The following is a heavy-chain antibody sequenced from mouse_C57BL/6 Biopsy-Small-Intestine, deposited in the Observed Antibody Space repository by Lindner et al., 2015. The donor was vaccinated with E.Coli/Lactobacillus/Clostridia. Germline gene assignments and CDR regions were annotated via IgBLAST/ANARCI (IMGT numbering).Heavy chain of an antibody. J-gene: IGHJ2*01. Sequence: VQLQESGPELVNPGASVRISCKASGYTFTDYYMNWVKQSHGKSLEWIGIINPDTGNTTYNQNFKGKATLTVDKSSSTAYMELRSLTSEDSAVYYCARFGYGGNFWGQGTTLTVSP. CDR3: ARFGYGGNF. CDR2: INPDTGNT. V-gene: IGHV1-26*01. D-gene: IGHD1-1*02. CDR1: GYTFTDYY.